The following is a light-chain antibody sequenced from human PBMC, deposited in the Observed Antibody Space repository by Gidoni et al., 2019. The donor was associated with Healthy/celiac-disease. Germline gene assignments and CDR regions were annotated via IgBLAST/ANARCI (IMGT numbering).Light chain of an antibody. Sequence: DIVMTLSPLSLPVTPGEPPPNTRRSRQSLRHSNGYNYLDWYLQKPGQSPQLLIYLGSNRASGVPDRFSGSGSGTDFTLKISRVEAEDVGVYYCMQDVKTLITFGQGTRLEIK. CDR1: QSLRHSNGYNY. V-gene: IGKV2-28*01. CDR2: LGS. CDR3: MQDVKTLIT. J-gene: IGKJ5*01.